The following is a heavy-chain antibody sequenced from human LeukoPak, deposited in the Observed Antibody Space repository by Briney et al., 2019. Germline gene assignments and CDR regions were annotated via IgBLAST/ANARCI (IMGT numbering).Heavy chain of an antibody. D-gene: IGHD6-13*01. CDR3: ARGGDTSIWYAWFDP. Sequence: SETLSLTCTVSGDSISNYYWSWIRQPPGKGLEWIGYIYHSGSTKYNPSLKSRVTISIDTSKHQFSLKLSSVTAADTAMYYCARGGDTSIWYAWFDPWGQGTLVTVSS. V-gene: IGHV4-59*01. CDR1: GDSISNYY. CDR2: IYHSGST. J-gene: IGHJ5*02.